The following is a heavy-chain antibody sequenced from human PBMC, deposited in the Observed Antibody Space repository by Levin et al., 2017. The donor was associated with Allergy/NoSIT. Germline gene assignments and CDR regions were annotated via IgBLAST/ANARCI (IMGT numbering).Heavy chain of an antibody. Sequence: GGSLRLSCAASGFIFRTYGMHWVRQAPGKGLEWVSLIYYDGSDKYYSDSVKGRFTISRDNSKSMVYLQMDSLRVEDTAVYYCARDRYGGNSGLIDYWGLGTLVTVSS. D-gene: IGHD4-23*01. CDR3: ARDRYGGNSGLIDY. CDR2: IYYDGSDK. V-gene: IGHV3-33*01. CDR1: GFIFRTYG. J-gene: IGHJ4*02.